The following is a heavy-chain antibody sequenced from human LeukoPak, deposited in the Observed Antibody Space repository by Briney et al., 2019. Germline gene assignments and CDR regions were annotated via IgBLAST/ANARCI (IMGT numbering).Heavy chain of an antibody. D-gene: IGHD3-22*01. V-gene: IGHV4-4*07. J-gene: IGHJ4*02. CDR1: GGSISSYY. Sequence: PSETLSLTCTVSGGSISSYYWSWIRQPAGKGLEWIGRIYTSGSTNYNPSLKSRVTMSVDTSKNQFSLKLSSVTAADTAVYYCARSIDYYDSSGPDYWGQGTLVTVSS. CDR3: ARSIDYYDSSGPDY. CDR2: IYTSGST.